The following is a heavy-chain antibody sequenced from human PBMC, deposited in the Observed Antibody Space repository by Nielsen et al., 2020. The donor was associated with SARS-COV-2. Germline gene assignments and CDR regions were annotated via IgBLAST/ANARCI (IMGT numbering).Heavy chain of an antibody. CDR3: AREWELLSRYYYYGMDV. Sequence: TLVKPTQTLTLTCTFSGFSLSTSGVGVGWIRQPPGKALEWLALIYWNDDKRYSTSLKTRLTISKDTSKNQVVLTMTNMDPVDTATYYCAREWELLSRYYYYGMDVWGQGTTVTVSS. J-gene: IGHJ6*02. CDR1: GFSLSTSGVG. CDR2: IYWNDDK. V-gene: IGHV2-5*01. D-gene: IGHD1-26*01.